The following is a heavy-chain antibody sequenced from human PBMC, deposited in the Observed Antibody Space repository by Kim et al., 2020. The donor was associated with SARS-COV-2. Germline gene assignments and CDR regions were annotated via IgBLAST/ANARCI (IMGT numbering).Heavy chain of an antibody. CDR2: IYYSGST. CDR3: ARDPGYSYGHDYFDY. CDR1: GCSISSYY. D-gene: IGHD5-18*01. V-gene: IGHV4-59*13. J-gene: IGHJ4*02. Sequence: SETLSLTCTVSGCSISSYYWSWIRQPPGKGLEWIGYIYYSGSTNYNPSLKSRVTISVDTSKNQFSLKLSSVTAADTAVYYCARDPGYSYGHDYFDYWGQGTLVTVSS.